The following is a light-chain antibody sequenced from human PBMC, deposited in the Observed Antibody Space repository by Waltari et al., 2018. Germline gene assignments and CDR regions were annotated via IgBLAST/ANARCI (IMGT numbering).Light chain of an antibody. CDR2: VNSDGSQ. CDR1: SRHSTNI. Sequence: QLVLTQSPSSSASLGASVKLTCTLSSRHSTNIIAWLQQQPEKGPRYLMNVNSDGSQNKGVGIPDRFSGSSSGAERYLTISSLQSEDEADYYCQTGGHGTWVFGGGTRLTVL. CDR3: QTGGHGTWV. J-gene: IGLJ3*02. V-gene: IGLV4-69*01.